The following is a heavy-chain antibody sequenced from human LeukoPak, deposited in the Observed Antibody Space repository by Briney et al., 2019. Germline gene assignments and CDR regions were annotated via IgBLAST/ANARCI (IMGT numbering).Heavy chain of an antibody. CDR2: INPNSGGT. Sequence: GASVKVSCKASGYTFPGYYMHWVRQAPGQGLEWMGWINPNSGGTNYAQKFQGRVTMTRDTSISTAYMELSRLRSDDTAVYYCARDAAYSSSWYDFDYWGQGTLVTVSS. J-gene: IGHJ4*02. CDR3: ARDAAYSSSWYDFDY. V-gene: IGHV1-2*02. D-gene: IGHD6-13*01. CDR1: GYTFPGYY.